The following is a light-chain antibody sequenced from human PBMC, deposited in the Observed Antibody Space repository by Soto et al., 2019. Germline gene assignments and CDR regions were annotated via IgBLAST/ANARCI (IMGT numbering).Light chain of an antibody. Sequence: EIVLTQSPGTLSLSPGERATLSCRASQSVSSSYLAWYQQKPGQAPRLLIYGASSRATDNPDRFSGSGSGKNFTLTISRMEPEDLAVYYCQQYGSSPWTFGQGTKEEIK. CDR3: QQYGSSPWT. V-gene: IGKV3-20*01. CDR2: GAS. J-gene: IGKJ1*01. CDR1: QSVSSSY.